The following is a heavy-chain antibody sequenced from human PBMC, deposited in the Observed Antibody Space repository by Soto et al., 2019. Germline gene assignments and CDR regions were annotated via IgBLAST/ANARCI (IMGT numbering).Heavy chain of an antibody. D-gene: IGHD4-17*01. Sequence: QVQLVQSGAEVKKPGSSVKVSCKASGGTFSSYAISWVRQAPGQGLEWMGGIIPIFGTANYAQKFQGRVKITADEXXRXAXXDLSSLRPADTAVYYCARVPTVTTANYYHSYGTDVWGQGTTVTVSS. V-gene: IGHV1-69*12. J-gene: IGHJ6*02. CDR2: IIPIFGTA. CDR1: GGTFSSYA. CDR3: ARVPTVTTANYYHSYGTDV.